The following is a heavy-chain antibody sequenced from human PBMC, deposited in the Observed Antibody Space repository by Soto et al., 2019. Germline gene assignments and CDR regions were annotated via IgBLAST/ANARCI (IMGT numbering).Heavy chain of an antibody. CDR3: ARGYRQSGYSSSWVFDY. D-gene: IGHD6-13*01. J-gene: IGHJ4*02. Sequence: QVQLRESGPGLVKPSQTLSLTCTVSGGSINSGGYYWNWIRQHPGKGLEWIGYMYYSGSTYYNPFLSTRGIISADTSESHFSLKLSSVTAADTAVYFCARGYRQSGYSSSWVFDYWGQGTLVNVSS. V-gene: IGHV4-31*03. CDR2: MYYSGST. CDR1: GGSINSGGYY.